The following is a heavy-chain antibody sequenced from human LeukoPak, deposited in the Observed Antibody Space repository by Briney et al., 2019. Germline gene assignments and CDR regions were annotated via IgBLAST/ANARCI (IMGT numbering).Heavy chain of an antibody. CDR1: GFRFEDYD. V-gene: IGHV3-20*04. CDR2: INWNGVAA. D-gene: IGHD3-3*01. Sequence: GGSLRLSCEASGFRFEDYDMSWVRQAPGQGLEWVSGINWNGVAATYAVSVRGRFTISRDNAKNSMYLQMNNLRVEDTAMYFCARDWRNYIYFWGQGALVILSS. J-gene: IGHJ4*02. CDR3: ARDWRNYIYF.